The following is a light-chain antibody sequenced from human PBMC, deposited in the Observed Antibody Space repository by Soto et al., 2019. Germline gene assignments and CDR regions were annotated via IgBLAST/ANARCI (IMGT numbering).Light chain of an antibody. CDR1: SSDVGGYNY. V-gene: IGLV2-14*01. CDR3: SSYTSSSTLYV. CDR2: EVS. J-gene: IGLJ1*01. Sequence: QSPLTQPACVSWSPGQSITISCTGTSSDVGGYNYVSWYQQHPGKAPKLMIYEVSNRPSGVSNRFSGSKSGNTASLTISGLQAEDEADYYCSSYTSSSTLYVFGTGTKVTVL.